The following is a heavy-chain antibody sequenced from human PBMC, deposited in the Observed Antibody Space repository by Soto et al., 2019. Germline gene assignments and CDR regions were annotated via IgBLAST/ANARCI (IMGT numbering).Heavy chain of an antibody. CDR1: VYTFSSYA. CDR2: INAGYGNT. V-gene: IGHV1-3*01. D-gene: IGHD7-27*01. J-gene: IGHJ4*02. CDR3: ARDTGDGTFEF. Sequence: XSVKVSCKASVYTFSSYAMHWVRQAPGQRLEWMGWINAGYGNTKSSQKFQDRVTISRDTSASTAYMELTSLRSEDTAVYYCARDTGDGTFEFWGQGTLVTVSS.